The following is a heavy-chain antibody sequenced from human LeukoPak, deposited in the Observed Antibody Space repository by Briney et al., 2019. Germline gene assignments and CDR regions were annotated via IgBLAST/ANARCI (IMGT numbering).Heavy chain of an antibody. D-gene: IGHD6-19*01. CDR2: ISAYNGNT. CDR1: GYTFTSYG. J-gene: IGHJ4*02. Sequence: ASVKVSCKASGYTFTSYGISWVRQGPGQGLEWMGWISAYNGNTNYAQKLQGRVTMTTDTSTSTAYMELRSLRSDDTAVYYCARGGRIAVAGTHFGYWGQGTLVTVSS. CDR3: ARGGRIAVAGTHFGY. V-gene: IGHV1-18*01.